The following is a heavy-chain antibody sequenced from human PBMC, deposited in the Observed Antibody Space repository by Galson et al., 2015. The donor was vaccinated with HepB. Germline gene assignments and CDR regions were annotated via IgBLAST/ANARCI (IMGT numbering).Heavy chain of an antibody. CDR3: AREPSGSYYYFDY. V-gene: IGHV3-21*01. CDR2: ISSSSSYI. CDR1: GFTFSNYA. D-gene: IGHD1-26*01. J-gene: IGHJ4*02. Sequence: SLRLSCAASGFTFSNYAMSWVRQTPGKGLEWVSSISSSSSYIYYADSVKGRFTISRDNAKNSLYLQMNSLRAEDTAVYYCAREPSGSYYYFDYWGQGTLVTVSS.